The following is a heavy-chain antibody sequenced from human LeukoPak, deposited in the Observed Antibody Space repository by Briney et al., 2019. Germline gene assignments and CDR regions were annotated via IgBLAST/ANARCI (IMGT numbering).Heavy chain of an antibody. J-gene: IGHJ4*02. CDR1: GFTFSTYT. D-gene: IGHD3-16*02. Sequence: PGGSLRLSCAASGFTFSTYTMHWVRQAPGKGLEWVSSISSSSSYIYYTDSVKGRFTVSRDNAKHSLYLQMNSLRAEDTAVYYCARSYDYVWGNYRYDFDYWGQGTLVTVSS. CDR2: ISSSSSYI. V-gene: IGHV3-21*01. CDR3: ARSYDYVWGNYRYDFDY.